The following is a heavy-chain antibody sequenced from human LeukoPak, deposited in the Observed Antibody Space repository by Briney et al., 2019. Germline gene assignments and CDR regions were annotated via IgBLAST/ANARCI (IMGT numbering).Heavy chain of an antibody. J-gene: IGHJ3*02. V-gene: IGHV4-59*01. CDR2: IYYSGST. Sequence: PSETLSLTCTVSGGSISSYYWSWLRQPPGKGLEWIGYIYYSGSTNYNPSLKSRVTISVDTSKNQFSLKLSSVTAADTAVYYCARGGGSDAFDIWGQGTMVTVSS. CDR3: ARGGGSDAFDI. CDR1: GGSISSYY. D-gene: IGHD3-16*01.